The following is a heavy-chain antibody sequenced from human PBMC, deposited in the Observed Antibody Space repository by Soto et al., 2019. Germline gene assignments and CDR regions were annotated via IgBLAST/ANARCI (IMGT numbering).Heavy chain of an antibody. D-gene: IGHD6-13*01. CDR2: ISGSGGST. J-gene: IGHJ4*02. CDR3: VKDRYSSSWDPGY. Sequence: GGSLRLSCAASGFTFSSYAMSWVRQAPGKGLEWVSAISGSGGSTYYADSVKGRFTISRDNSKNTLYLQMSSLRAEDTAVYYCVKDRYSSSWDPGYWGQGTLVTVSS. CDR1: GFTFSSYA. V-gene: IGHV3-23*01.